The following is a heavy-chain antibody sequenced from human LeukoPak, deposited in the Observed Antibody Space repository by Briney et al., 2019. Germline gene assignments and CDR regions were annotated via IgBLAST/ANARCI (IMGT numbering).Heavy chain of an antibody. J-gene: IGHJ3*02. CDR3: ARGPYSYDSSGAFDI. V-gene: IGHV4-38-2*02. D-gene: IGHD3-22*01. CDR2: IYHSGST. CDR1: GYSISSGYY. Sequence: SETLSLTCTVSGYSISSGYYWGWIRQPPGKGLEWIGSIYHSGSTYYNPSLKSRVTISVDTSKNQFSLKLSSVTAADTAVYYCARGPYSYDSSGAFDIWGQGTMVTVSS.